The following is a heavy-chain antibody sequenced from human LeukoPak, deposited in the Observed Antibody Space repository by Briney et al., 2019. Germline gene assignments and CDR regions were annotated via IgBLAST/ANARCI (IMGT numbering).Heavy chain of an antibody. CDR1: GYSFTSYW. CDR2: IYPGDSDT. J-gene: IGHJ4*02. D-gene: IGHD3-9*01. CDR3: ARLPLLRYFVYYFDY. V-gene: IGHV5-51*01. Sequence: GESLKISCKGSGYSFTSYWISWVRQMPGKGLEWMGIIYPGDSDTRYSPSFQGQVTISADKSISTAYLQWSSLKASDTAMYYCARLPLLRYFVYYFDYWGQGTLVTVSS.